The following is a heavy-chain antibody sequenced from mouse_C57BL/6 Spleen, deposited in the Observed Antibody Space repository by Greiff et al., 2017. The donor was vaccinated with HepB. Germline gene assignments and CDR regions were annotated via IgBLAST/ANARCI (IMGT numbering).Heavy chain of an antibody. D-gene: IGHD1-2*01. Sequence: VQLQQSGAELVRPGASVKLSCTASGFNIKDDYMHWVKQRPEQGLEWIGWIDPENGDTEYASKFQGKATITADTSSNTAYLQLSSLTSEDTAVYYCTTRITTPFDYWDQGTTLTVSS. CDR3: TTRITTPFDY. J-gene: IGHJ2*01. CDR1: GFNIKDDY. CDR2: IDPENGDT. V-gene: IGHV14-4*01.